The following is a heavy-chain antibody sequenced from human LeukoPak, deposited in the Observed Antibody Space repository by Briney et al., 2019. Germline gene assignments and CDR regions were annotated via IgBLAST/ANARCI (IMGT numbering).Heavy chain of an antibody. Sequence: GGSLRLSCAASGFTFSSYSMNWVRQAPGKGLVWVSRINSDGSSTSYEDSVKGRFTISRDNAKNTLYLQMNSLRAEDTAVYYCARGPAEGNFDYWGQGTLVTVSS. CDR2: INSDGSST. CDR1: GFTFSSYS. D-gene: IGHD6-13*01. J-gene: IGHJ4*02. V-gene: IGHV3-74*01. CDR3: ARGPAEGNFDY.